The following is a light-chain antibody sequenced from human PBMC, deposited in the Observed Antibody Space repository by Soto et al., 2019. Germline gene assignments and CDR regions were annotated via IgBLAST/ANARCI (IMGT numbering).Light chain of an antibody. CDR1: QSISSY. CDR3: QQRSNWPLT. Sequence: PGERATLSCRASQSISSYLGWYQQKPGQAPRLLIYDASNKAADIPARFSGSGSGTDFTLTSSSLEPEDFAVYYCQQRSNWPLTFGGGTKVEIK. V-gene: IGKV3-11*01. J-gene: IGKJ4*01. CDR2: DAS.